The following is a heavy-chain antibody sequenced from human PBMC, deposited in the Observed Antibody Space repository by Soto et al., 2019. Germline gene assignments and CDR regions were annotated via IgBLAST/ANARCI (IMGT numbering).Heavy chain of an antibody. D-gene: IGHD1-26*01. Sequence: QVQLVESGGGVVQPGRSLRLSCAASGFTFSTYGMHWVRQAPGQGLEWVAVRWYDGSNKYYADSVKGRFTISRDNSKNTLYLQMNSLRAEDTAVYYCTREHFSGNYYDYWGQGTLVTVSS. CDR2: RWYDGSNK. CDR3: TREHFSGNYYDY. V-gene: IGHV3-33*01. J-gene: IGHJ4*02. CDR1: GFTFSTYG.